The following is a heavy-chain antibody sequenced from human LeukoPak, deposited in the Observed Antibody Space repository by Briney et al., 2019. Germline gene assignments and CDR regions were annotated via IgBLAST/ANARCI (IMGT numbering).Heavy chain of an antibody. CDR3: ARGRPHGNDY. J-gene: IGHJ4*02. V-gene: IGHV3-48*04. CDR1: GFAFSSYS. Sequence: PGGSLRLSCAASGFAFSSYSMNWVRQAPGKGLEWVSYISSSSGTIYYADSVKGRFSISRDNAKNTLYLQMNSLRVEDTAVYYCARGRPHGNDYWGQGTLVTVSS. D-gene: IGHD4-23*01. CDR2: ISSSSGTI.